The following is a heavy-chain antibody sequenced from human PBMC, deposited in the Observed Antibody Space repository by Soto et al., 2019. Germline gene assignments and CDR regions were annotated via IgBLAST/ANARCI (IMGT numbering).Heavy chain of an antibody. CDR1: GFTFSSYA. V-gene: IGHV3-23*01. Sequence: GGSLRLSCAASGFTFSSYAMSWVRQAPGKGLEWVSAISGSGGSTYYADSVKGRFTISRDNSKNTLYLQMNSLRAEDTAVYYLAKDRVSNYYGWGRIFAFGGQGSLVPVSS. D-gene: IGHD3-10*01. J-gene: IGHJ4*02. CDR3: AKDRVSNYYGWGRIFAF. CDR2: ISGSGGST.